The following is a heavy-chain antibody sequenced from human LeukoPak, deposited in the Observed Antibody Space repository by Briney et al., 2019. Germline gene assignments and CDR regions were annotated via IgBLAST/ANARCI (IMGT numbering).Heavy chain of an antibody. CDR2: IYYSGST. J-gene: IGHJ4*02. D-gene: IGHD4-11*01. CDR1: GGSISSDSYY. CDR3: ASTSLTTRFDY. Sequence: SETLSLTCTVSGGSISSDSYYWARIRQPPGKGLEWIASIYYSGSTYYNPSLKSRVTISVDTSRNQFSLKLSSVTAADTAVYYCASTSLTTRFDYWGQGTLVTVSS. V-gene: IGHV4-39*01.